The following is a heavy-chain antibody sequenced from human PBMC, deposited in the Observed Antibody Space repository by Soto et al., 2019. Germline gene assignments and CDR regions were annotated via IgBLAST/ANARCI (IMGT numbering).Heavy chain of an antibody. CDR3: ARGRIVALIRDAFEM. CDR1: GYPFTSYG. CDR2: ISAYNGKR. J-gene: IGHJ3*02. D-gene: IGHD5-12*01. Sequence: QGQLLQSGDEVKTPGASVRVSCRASGYPFTSYGISWVRQAPGQGLEWVAWISAYNGKRDTAQKFQGRVTMTLDTSTDTAHMDLGDLTSADTAVYYCARGRIVALIRDAFEMWGQGTKVTVSS. V-gene: IGHV1-18*01.